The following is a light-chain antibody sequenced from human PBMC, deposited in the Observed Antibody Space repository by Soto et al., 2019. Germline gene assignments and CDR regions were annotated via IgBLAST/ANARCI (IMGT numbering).Light chain of an antibody. J-gene: IGKJ2*01. CDR3: IQYNSYQYP. CDR1: QSISSW. Sequence: DIRMTQSPSTLSASVGDIVTITCRASQSISSWLAWYQQKPGKAPKLLIYVASSLEGWIPSRFSGSGSETEFTLTISSLQPEDFASYYCIQYNSYQYPFGQGTKLEIK. V-gene: IGKV1-5*03. CDR2: VAS.